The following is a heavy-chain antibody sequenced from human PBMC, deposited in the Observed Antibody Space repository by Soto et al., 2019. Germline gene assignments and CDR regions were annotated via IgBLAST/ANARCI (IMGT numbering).Heavy chain of an antibody. CDR2: IRTKIEGETT. J-gene: IGHJ5*02. CDR1: GFSFSNAW. V-gene: IGHV3-15*01. CDR3: TLDWGSGPFS. D-gene: IGHD6-19*01. Sequence: EVQLVESGGGLVKPGGSLRLSCAASGFSFSNAWMIWVRQAPGKGLEWVGRIRTKIEGETTDYAAPVKGRFTISRDDSKNMLYLQMNSLESEDTAVYYCTLDWGSGPFSWGQGSLVTVSS.